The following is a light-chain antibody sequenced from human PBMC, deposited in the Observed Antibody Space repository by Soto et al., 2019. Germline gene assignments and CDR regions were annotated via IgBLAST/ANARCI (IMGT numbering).Light chain of an antibody. CDR1: QSMSNY. Sequence: DIQMTQSPSSLSASVGDRVTITCRASQSMSNYLNWYQQKPGKAPKLLIYAASSLQSGVPSRFSGSGSGTAFTLTISSLQPEDSATYCCQQSYRTPYTFGQGTKLEIK. J-gene: IGKJ2*01. CDR2: AAS. V-gene: IGKV1-39*01. CDR3: QQSYRTPYT.